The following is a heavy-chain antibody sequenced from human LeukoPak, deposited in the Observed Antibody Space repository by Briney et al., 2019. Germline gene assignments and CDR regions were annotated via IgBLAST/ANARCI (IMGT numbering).Heavy chain of an antibody. CDR3: AREMYSSGWLNAFDI. J-gene: IGHJ3*02. Sequence: GGSLRLSCAASGLTFSRYWMTWVRQAPGKGLEWVANIKQDGGETYYVDSVKGRFSISRDNAKNSLYLQMNSLRAEDTALYYCAREMYSSGWLNAFDIWGQGTMVTVSS. CDR1: GLTFSRYW. D-gene: IGHD6-19*01. CDR2: IKQDGGET. V-gene: IGHV3-7*03.